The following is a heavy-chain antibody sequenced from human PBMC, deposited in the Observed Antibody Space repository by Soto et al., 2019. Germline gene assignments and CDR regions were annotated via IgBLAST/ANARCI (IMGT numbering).Heavy chain of an antibody. V-gene: IGHV1-69*13. CDR1: AGTFPHYA. D-gene: IGHD7-27*01. Sequence: ASVKVSCKASAGTFPHYALSWVRQAPGQGLEWIGGIIPVLGTTTYAQKLQGRVSIIADESANTVYMVLSRLTSEDTAVYYCACNWGNSLKNWLDPWGQGTLVTVSS. CDR2: IIPVLGTT. CDR3: ACNWGNSLKNWLDP. J-gene: IGHJ5*02.